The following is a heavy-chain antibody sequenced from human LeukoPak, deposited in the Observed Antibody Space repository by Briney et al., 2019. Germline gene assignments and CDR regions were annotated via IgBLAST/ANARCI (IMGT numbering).Heavy chain of an antibody. CDR2: NYPDDSDT. CDR1: GYRFTTYW. Sequence: GESLKISCKGSGYRFTTYWIGWVRQMPGKGLEWMGINYPDDSDTRYSPSFQGQVTISADKSITTSYLTWSSLKASDTAMYYCARSGHSSGYDLDYWGQGTLVTVSS. D-gene: IGHD3-22*01. J-gene: IGHJ4*02. CDR3: ARSGHSSGYDLDY. V-gene: IGHV5-51*01.